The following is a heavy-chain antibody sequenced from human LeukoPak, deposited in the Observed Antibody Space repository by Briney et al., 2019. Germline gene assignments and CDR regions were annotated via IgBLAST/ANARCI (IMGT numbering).Heavy chain of an antibody. CDR1: GFTFSNCA. CDR3: AKGKVVTGIDY. D-gene: IGHD2-21*02. V-gene: IGHV3-23*01. Sequence: GGSLRLSCAASGFTFSNCAMSWVRQTPGEGLEWVSAISGGGGSTYYADSVKGRFTISRDNPKNTLYLQMNSLRAEDTAVYYCAKGKVVTGIDYWGQGTLVTVSS. J-gene: IGHJ4*02. CDR2: ISGGGGST.